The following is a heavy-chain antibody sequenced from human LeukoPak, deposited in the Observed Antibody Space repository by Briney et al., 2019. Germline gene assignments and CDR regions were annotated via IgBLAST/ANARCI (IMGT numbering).Heavy chain of an antibody. V-gene: IGHV3-48*01. CDR2: IGPSGPGPTNI. Sequence: GRSLRLSCAASGFTFDYAINWVRQAPGKGLEWISYIGPSGPGPTNIYYADSVKGRFTISRDNAKASLYLQMNSLRAEDTAVYYCARSPGAYYYYYMDVWGKGTTVTISS. CDR3: ARSPGAYYYYYMDV. CDR1: GFTFDYA. J-gene: IGHJ6*03.